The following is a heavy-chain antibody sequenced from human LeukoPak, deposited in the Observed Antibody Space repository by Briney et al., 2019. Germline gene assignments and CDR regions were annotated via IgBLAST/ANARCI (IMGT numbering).Heavy chain of an antibody. J-gene: IGHJ4*02. D-gene: IGHD2-15*01. CDR1: GFTFSSYE. CDR3: AKDQGWVTSGNYDY. V-gene: IGHV3-48*03. CDR2: ISSSGSTI. Sequence: PGGSLRLSCAASGFTFSSYEMNWVRQAPGKGLEWVSYISSSGSTIYYADSVKGRFTISRDNSKNTLYLQMNSLRAEDTAVYYCAKDQGWVTSGNYDYWGQGTLVTVSS.